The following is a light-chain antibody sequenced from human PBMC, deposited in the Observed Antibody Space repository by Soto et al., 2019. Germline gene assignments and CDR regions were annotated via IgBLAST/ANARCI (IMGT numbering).Light chain of an antibody. CDR1: QSMSSW. CDR3: QQNGA. CDR2: DAS. V-gene: IGKV1-5*01. J-gene: IGKJ1*01. Sequence: DIQMTQSPSTLSASVGDRVTITCRASQSMSSWLAWYQQKPGQAPKLLIYDASSLESGVPSRFSGSGSGTEFTLTISSLQPDDFATYSGQQNGAFGQGTKVEIK.